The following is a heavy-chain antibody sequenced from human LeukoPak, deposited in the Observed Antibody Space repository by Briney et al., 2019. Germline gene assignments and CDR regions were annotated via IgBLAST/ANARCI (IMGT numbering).Heavy chain of an antibody. J-gene: IGHJ6*03. CDR1: GGSISSYY. D-gene: IGHD3-22*01. CDR2: IYYSGST. V-gene: IGHV4-59*08. Sequence: SETLSLTCTVSGGSISSYYWSWIRKPPGKGLEWIGYIYYSGSTNYNPSLKSRVTISVDTSKNQFSLKLSSVTAADTAVYYCARRYYYDSSGYYNYYYMDVWGKGTTVTVSS. CDR3: ARRYYYDSSGYYNYYYMDV.